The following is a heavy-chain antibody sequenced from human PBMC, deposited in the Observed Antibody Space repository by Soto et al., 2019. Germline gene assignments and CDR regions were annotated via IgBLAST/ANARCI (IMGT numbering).Heavy chain of an antibody. CDR2: IYPGDSDV. J-gene: IGHJ4*02. Sequence: PGESLKISCKGSGYSFTTYWLAWVRQMPGKGLEWMAIIYPGDSDVRYSPSFQGQVTISADKSISTAYLQWSSLKASDTAMYDWARGREASSFREIDNWGQETVVTVS. D-gene: IGHD6-13*01. CDR1: GYSFTTYW. CDR3: ARGREASSFREIDN. V-gene: IGHV5-51*01.